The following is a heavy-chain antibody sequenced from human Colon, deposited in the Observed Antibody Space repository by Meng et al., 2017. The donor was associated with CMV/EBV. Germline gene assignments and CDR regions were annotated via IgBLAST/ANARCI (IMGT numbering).Heavy chain of an antibody. CDR1: GYTFTDYY. Sequence: ASVKVSCKASGYTFTDYYLHWVRQAPGQGLEWMGWINPNGGGTDYAQTFQGRVLMTRDASISTAYMELSRLSSDDTAVYYCARDKRESMVRYYYYYGMDVWGQGTTVTVSS. V-gene: IGHV1-2*02. J-gene: IGHJ6*02. D-gene: IGHD3-10*01. CDR2: INPNGGGT. CDR3: ARDKRESMVRYYYYYGMDV.